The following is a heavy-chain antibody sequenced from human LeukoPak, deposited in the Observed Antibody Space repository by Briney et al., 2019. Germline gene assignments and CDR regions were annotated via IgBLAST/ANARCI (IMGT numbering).Heavy chain of an antibody. V-gene: IGHV3-30*02. CDR3: AKGRLYYDSSGYYFDY. Sequence: GGSLRLSCSASGFTFSYYGFHWVRQPPGKGLEWVAFIRYSANDRYYADSVKGRFTISRDNSKNTLYLQMNSLRAEDTAVYYCAKGRLYYDSSGYYFDYWGQGTLVTVSS. CDR1: GFTFSYYG. CDR2: IRYSANDR. D-gene: IGHD3-22*01. J-gene: IGHJ4*02.